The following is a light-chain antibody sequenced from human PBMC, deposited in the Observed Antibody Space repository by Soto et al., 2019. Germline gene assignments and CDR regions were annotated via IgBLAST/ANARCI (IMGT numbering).Light chain of an antibody. Sequence: EVVLTQSPATLSLSPGERATLSCRASQSVSSYLDWYQQKPGQAPRLLIYDTSNWATGIPARFSGSGSGTDFTLTISSLEPEDFAVYYCQQRNIWPWTFGQGTKVEIK. CDR1: QSVSSY. J-gene: IGKJ1*01. CDR2: DTS. CDR3: QQRNIWPWT. V-gene: IGKV3-11*01.